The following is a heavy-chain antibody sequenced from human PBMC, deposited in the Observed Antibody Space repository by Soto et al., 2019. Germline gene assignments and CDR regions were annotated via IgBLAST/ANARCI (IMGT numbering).Heavy chain of an antibody. Sequence: QVQLQESGPGLVKPSETLSLTCTVSGGSISSYYWSWIRQPPGKGLEWIGYIYYSGSTNYNPSLKSRVTISVDTSKNQFSLKLSSVTAADTAVYYCARDQGSVGASDYWGQGTLVTVSS. CDR1: GGSISSYY. J-gene: IGHJ4*02. D-gene: IGHD1-26*01. V-gene: IGHV4-59*01. CDR2: IYYSGST. CDR3: ARDQGSVGASDY.